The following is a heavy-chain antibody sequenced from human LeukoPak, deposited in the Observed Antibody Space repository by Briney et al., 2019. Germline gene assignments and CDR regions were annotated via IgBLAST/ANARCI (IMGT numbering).Heavy chain of an antibody. CDR2: VSSDGGTK. Sequence: LPGGSLRLSCTASKFTFNNYGMQWVRQAPGKGLEWVAVVSSDGGTKYYADPVKGRFTISRDNSRNTMYLQMDSLRAEDTAVYYCAKEYDSGGYGANFDCWGQGTLVTVSS. D-gene: IGHD3-10*01. V-gene: IGHV3-30*18. CDR3: AKEYDSGGYGANFDC. CDR1: KFTFNNYG. J-gene: IGHJ4*02.